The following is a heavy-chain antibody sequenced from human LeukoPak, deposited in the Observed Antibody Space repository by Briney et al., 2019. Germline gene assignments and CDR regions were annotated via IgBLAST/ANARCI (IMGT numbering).Heavy chain of an antibody. CDR2: ISYDGSNK. Sequence: GGSLRLSCAASGFTFSSYAMHWVRQAPGKGLEWVAVISYDGSNKYYADSVKGRFTISRDNSKNTLYLQMNSLRAEDTAVYYCARDGEVTMVRGVAEPFDIWGQGTMVTVSS. D-gene: IGHD3-10*01. V-gene: IGHV3-30-3*01. CDR1: GFTFSSYA. J-gene: IGHJ3*02. CDR3: ARDGEVTMVRGVAEPFDI.